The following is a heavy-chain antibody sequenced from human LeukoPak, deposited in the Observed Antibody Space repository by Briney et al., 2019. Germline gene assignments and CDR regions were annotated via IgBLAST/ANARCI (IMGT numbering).Heavy chain of an antibody. CDR3: ARGGGSAYHYNAFDI. CDR1: GFTFSGYE. CDR2: ISISGTNM. D-gene: IGHD3-22*01. J-gene: IGHJ3*02. V-gene: IGHV3-48*03. Sequence: PGRSLRLSCAASGFTFSGYEMNWVRQAPGKGLEWVSYISISGTNMLYADSVKGRFTISRDNSRTSLYLQMSSLRAEDTAIYYCARGGGSAYHYNAFDIWGLGTMVTVSS.